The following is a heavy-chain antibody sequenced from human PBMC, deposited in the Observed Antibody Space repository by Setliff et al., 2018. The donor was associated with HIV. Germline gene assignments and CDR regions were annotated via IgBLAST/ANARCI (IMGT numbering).Heavy chain of an antibody. CDR3: ARERRWLEEYYFYMDV. J-gene: IGHJ6*03. D-gene: IGHD3-10*01. V-gene: IGHV4-4*07. Sequence: PSETLSLTCNVSGDSIRSYYWSWIRQSAGQGLDWIGHININGKTSFNPSLKSRVTMSIDKSKSRFSLQVKSMTAADSAVYYCARERRWLEEYYFYMDVWGKGTTVTVSS. CDR1: GDSIRSYY. CDR2: ININGKT.